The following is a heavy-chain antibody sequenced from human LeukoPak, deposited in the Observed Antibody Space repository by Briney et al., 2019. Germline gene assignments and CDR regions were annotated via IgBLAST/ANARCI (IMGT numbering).Heavy chain of an antibody. J-gene: IGHJ4*02. V-gene: IGHV4-34*01. CDR1: GGSFSGYH. CDR3: ARGRLGYCSGGSCRFDY. D-gene: IGHD2-15*01. CDR2: INHSGST. Sequence: SETLSLTCAVYGGSFSGYHWSWIRQPPGKGLEWIGEINHSGSTNYNPSLKSRVTISVDTSKNQFSLKLSSVTAADTAVYYCARGRLGYCSGGSCRFDYWGQGTLVTVSS.